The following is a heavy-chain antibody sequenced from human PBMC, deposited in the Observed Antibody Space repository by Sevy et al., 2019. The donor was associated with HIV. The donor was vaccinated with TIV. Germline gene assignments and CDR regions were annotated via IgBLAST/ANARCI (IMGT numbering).Heavy chain of an antibody. CDR1: GFTFSNYW. CDR2: IKQAGSQK. Sequence: GGSLRLSCTASGFTFSNYWMSWVRQAPGKGLEWVASIKQAGSQKYYVDSVKGRFTISRANAKNSLFVQMNSLRAEDTAMYFCARSVRAAGTCDPWGQGTLVTVSS. D-gene: IGHD6-13*01. J-gene: IGHJ5*02. CDR3: ARSVRAAGTCDP. V-gene: IGHV3-7*01.